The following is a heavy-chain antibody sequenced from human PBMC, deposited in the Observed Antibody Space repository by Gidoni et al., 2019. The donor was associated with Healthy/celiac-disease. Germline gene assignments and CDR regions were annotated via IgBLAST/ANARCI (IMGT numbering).Heavy chain of an antibody. V-gene: IGHV4-59*01. D-gene: IGHD4-4*01. J-gene: IGHJ6*02. CDR1: GGSISSYY. CDR2: IYYSGST. Sequence: QVQLQESGPGLVKPSETLSLTCTVSGGSISSYYWRWLRQPPGKGREWIGYIYYSGSTNYNPSLKSRVTISVDTSKNQFSLKLSSVTAADTAVYYCARDLNDYSNYRDYYYYGMDVWGQGTTVTVSS. CDR3: ARDLNDYSNYRDYYYYGMDV.